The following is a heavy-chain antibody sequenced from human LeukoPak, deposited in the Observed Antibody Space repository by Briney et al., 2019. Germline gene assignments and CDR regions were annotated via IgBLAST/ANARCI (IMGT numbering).Heavy chain of an antibody. Sequence: GGSLRLSCAASGFTFSSYSMNWVRQAPGKGLEWVSAISGSGGSTYYADSVKGRFTISRDNSKNTLYLQMNSLRAEDTAVYYCAPNSANYYFDYWGQGTLVTVSS. D-gene: IGHD3-10*01. J-gene: IGHJ4*02. CDR3: APNSANYYFDY. CDR2: ISGSGGST. CDR1: GFTFSSYS. V-gene: IGHV3-23*01.